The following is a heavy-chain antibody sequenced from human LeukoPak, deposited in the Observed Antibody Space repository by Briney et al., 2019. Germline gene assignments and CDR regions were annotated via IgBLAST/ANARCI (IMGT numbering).Heavy chain of an antibody. J-gene: IGHJ1*01. V-gene: IGHV1-69*05. D-gene: IGHD5-24*01. CDR2: IIPIFGTA. Sequence: ASVKVSCKASGGTFSSYAISWVRQVPGQGLEWMGGIIPIFGTANYAQKFQGRVTITTDESTSTAYMELSSLRSEDTAVYYCARGAEMATMRYFQHWGQGTLVTVSS. CDR3: ARGAEMATMRYFQH. CDR1: GGTFSSYA.